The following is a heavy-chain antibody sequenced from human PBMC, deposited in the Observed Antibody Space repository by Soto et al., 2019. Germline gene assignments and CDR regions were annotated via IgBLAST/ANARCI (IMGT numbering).Heavy chain of an antibody. J-gene: IGHJ4*02. CDR2: ISDDGSKK. CDR1: GLTFTRHA. V-gene: IGHV3-30-3*01. CDR3: AGELQTSRWFLSGFEY. Sequence: QVQLVESGGGVVQPGRSLRLSCSTSGLTFTRHAMHWVRQVPGKGLEWVAAISDDGSKKHYVDSVKGRFSISRDKSRNTVYLQMKRLRVEDTAVYFCAGELQTSRWFLSGFEYWGQGTLVTVSS. D-gene: IGHD6-13*01.